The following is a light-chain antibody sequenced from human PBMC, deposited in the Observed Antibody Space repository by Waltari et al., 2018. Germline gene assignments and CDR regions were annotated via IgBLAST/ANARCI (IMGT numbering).Light chain of an antibody. CDR2: WAS. Sequence: DIVMTQSPDPPAVSLGERATINCKSSQSILYRSTSKDLLASYQQKPGQPPKLLIYWASTRESGVPARFSGSGSGTDFTLTISGLEPEDFAVYYCHQYGRSPPWTFAQGTKVEVK. CDR1: QSILYRSTSKDL. CDR3: HQYGRSPPWT. J-gene: IGKJ1*01. V-gene: IGKV4-1*01.